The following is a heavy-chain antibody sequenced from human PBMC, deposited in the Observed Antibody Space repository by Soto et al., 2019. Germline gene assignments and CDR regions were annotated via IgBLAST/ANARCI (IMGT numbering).Heavy chain of an antibody. D-gene: IGHD2-2*01. Sequence: QVQLVQSGAEVKKPGASVKVSCKASGYTFTGYYMHWVRQAPGQGLEWMGWINPNSGGTNYAQKFQGWVTMTRDTSISTDYMELSRLRSDDTAVYYCARSAGDIVVVPAAPADYYYGMDVWGQGTTVTVSS. CDR1: GYTFTGYY. CDR2: INPNSGGT. CDR3: ARSAGDIVVVPAAPADYYYGMDV. V-gene: IGHV1-2*04. J-gene: IGHJ6*02.